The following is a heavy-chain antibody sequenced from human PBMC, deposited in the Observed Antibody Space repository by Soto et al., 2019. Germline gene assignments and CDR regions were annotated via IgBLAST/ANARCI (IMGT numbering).Heavy chain of an antibody. D-gene: IGHD3-10*01. V-gene: IGHV4-34*01. Sequence: SETLSLTCAVYDGSFSGYYWSWIRQPPGKGLEWSGEINHSGSTNYNPSLKSRATISVDTSKNQFSLKLSSVTAADTAVYYCARGLSMVRGVIITWPSWFDPWGQGTLVTVSS. CDR2: INHSGST. CDR3: ARGLSMVRGVIITWPSWFDP. J-gene: IGHJ5*02. CDR1: DGSFSGYY.